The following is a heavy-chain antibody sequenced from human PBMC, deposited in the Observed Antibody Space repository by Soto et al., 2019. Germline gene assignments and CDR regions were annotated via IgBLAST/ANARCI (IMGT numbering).Heavy chain of an antibody. Sequence: SETLSLTCAVYGGSFSGYDWSLIRQRPGKGLEWIWEINHSGSTKYNPSLKSRVTISVDTYKNQFSLKLRSVTAADKAVYYCARVRPIFGVVIIPVSPYHGMHVWGPGTTVT. J-gene: IGHJ6*01. D-gene: IGHD3-3*01. CDR3: ARVRPIFGVVIIPVSPYHGMHV. CDR2: INHSGST. V-gene: IGHV4-34*01. CDR1: GGSFSGYD.